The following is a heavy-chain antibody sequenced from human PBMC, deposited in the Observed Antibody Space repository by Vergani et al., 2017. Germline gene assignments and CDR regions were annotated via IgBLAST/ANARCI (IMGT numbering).Heavy chain of an antibody. J-gene: IGHJ6*02. D-gene: IGHD1-7*01. CDR3: ASELRSYYYYYGMDV. Sequence: EVQLVESGGGLVQPGGSLRLSCAASGFTVSSNYMSWVRQAPGKGLEWVSVIYSGGSTYYADSVKGRFTISRDKSKNTLYLQMNSLRAEDTAVYYCASELRSYYYYYGMDVWGQGTTVTVSS. V-gene: IGHV3-66*02. CDR2: IYSGGST. CDR1: GFTVSSNY.